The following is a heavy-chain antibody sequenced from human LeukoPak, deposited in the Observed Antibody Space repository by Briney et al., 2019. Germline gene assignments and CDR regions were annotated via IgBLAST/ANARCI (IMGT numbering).Heavy chain of an antibody. CDR2: IWYDGSNK. Sequence: GGSLRLSCAASGFTFSSYGMHWVRQAPGKGLEWVAVIWYDGSNKYYADSVKGRFTISRDNSRNTLYLQMNSLRAEDTAVYYCARDRFTMVRGVSLGAVWGKGTTVTVSS. D-gene: IGHD3-10*01. V-gene: IGHV3-33*01. J-gene: IGHJ6*04. CDR1: GFTFSSYG. CDR3: ARDRFTMVRGVSLGAV.